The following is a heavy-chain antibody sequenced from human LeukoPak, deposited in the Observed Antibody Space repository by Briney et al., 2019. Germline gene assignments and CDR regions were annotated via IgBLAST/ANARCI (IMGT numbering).Heavy chain of an antibody. CDR3: ARESFSTGDFDY. Sequence: PSETLSLSCTVSGGSMNSYYWSWIRQPAGKGLEWIGRIYSSGSTIYNPSLKSRVTMSVDTSKNQFSLKLSSVTAADTAVYYCARESFSTGDFDYWGQGTLVTVSS. V-gene: IGHV4-4*07. CDR2: IYSSGST. CDR1: GGSMNSYY. D-gene: IGHD2/OR15-2a*01. J-gene: IGHJ4*02.